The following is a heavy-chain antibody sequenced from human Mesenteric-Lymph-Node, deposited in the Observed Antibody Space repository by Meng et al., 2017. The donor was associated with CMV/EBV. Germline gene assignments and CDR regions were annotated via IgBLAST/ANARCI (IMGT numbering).Heavy chain of an antibody. CDR1: GGTLSNYA. D-gene: IGHD6-19*01. CDR3: AGAPKYPERQWQLRALYFDL. CDR2: STPFFDTP. V-gene: IGHV1-69*05. Sequence: SVKVSCKASGGTLSNYAITWVRRAPGQGLEWMGGSTPFFDTPNYAQKVQGRVSITTDESTSTAYMELSSLRSDDTAVYYCAGAPKYPERQWQLRALYFDLWGQGTLVTVSS. J-gene: IGHJ4*02.